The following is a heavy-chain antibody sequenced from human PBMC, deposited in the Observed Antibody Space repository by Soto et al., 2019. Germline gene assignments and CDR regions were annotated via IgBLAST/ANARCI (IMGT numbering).Heavy chain of an antibody. CDR2: VYVGGGT. D-gene: IGHD2-15*01. V-gene: IGHV3-66*01. CDR1: GFTVSSNY. CDR3: TREVVAGDY. J-gene: IGHJ4*02. Sequence: EAQLVESGGGLVQPGGSLRLSCAASGFTVSSNYMSWVRQAPGKGLEWVSVVYVGGGTYYADSVKGRFTISRDNPKNTLYLQMNSLRADDTAVYYCTREVVAGDYWGQGTLVTVSS.